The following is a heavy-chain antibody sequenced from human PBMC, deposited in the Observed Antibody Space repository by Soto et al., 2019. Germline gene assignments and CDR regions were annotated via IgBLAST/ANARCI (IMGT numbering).Heavy chain of an antibody. CDR1: GYTFTSYY. V-gene: IGHV1-46*01. D-gene: IGHD3-22*01. CDR2: SNPSGGST. Sequence: ASVKVSCKASGYTFTSYYMHWVRQAPGQGLEWMGISNPSGGSTSYAQKFQGRVTMTRDTSTSTVYMELSSLRSEDTAVYYCARDREHYYDSSGYFLDYWGQGTLVTVSS. CDR3: ARDREHYYDSSGYFLDY. J-gene: IGHJ4*02.